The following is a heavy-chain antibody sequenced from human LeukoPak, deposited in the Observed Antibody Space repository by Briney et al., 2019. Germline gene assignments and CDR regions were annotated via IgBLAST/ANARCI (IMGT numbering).Heavy chain of an antibody. V-gene: IGHV1-2*06. Sequence: GASVKVSCKASVYTFTGYYMHWVRQAPGQGREWMGRINPNSGGTNYAQKFQGRVTTTRHTSISTAYMELSRLRSDATAVYYCARDITGKGDYWGQGTLVTVSS. D-gene: IGHD1-20*01. CDR1: VYTFTGYY. CDR2: INPNSGGT. J-gene: IGHJ4*02. CDR3: ARDITGKGDY.